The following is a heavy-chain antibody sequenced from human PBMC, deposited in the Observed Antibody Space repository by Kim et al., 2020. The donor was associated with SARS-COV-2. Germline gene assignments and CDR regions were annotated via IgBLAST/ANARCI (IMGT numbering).Heavy chain of an antibody. CDR1: GFTFSSYA. CDR2: ISYDGSNK. V-gene: IGHV3-30*04. D-gene: IGHD6-13*01. CDR3: ARALRGSSSWYDWYFDL. Sequence: GGSLRLSCAASGFTFSSYAMHWVHQAPGKGLEWVAVISYDGSNKYYADSVKGRFTISIDNSKNTLYLQMNSLRAEDTAVYYCARALRGSSSWYDWYFDLWGRGTLVTVSS. J-gene: IGHJ2*01.